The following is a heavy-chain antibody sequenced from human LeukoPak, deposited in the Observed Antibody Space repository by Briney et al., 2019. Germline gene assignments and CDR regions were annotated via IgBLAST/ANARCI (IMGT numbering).Heavy chain of an antibody. J-gene: IGHJ4*02. Sequence: GGSLRLACAASGFTFSSFAMHWGREAPGKGVEWVAVILYDGSNKSYADSVKGRFTISRDNSKNTLYLQMHSLRVEGKAVYSCCAGAAVDHRGQGTVVTVSS. CDR2: ILYDGSNK. CDR1: GFTFSSFA. CDR3: CAGAAVDH. V-gene: IGHV3-30*04. D-gene: IGHD6-13*01.